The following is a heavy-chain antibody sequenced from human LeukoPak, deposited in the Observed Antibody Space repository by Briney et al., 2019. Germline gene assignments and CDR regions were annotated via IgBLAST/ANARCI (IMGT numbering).Heavy chain of an antibody. J-gene: IGHJ4*02. CDR3: ARYNQDIVVVVAATRKMPYIDY. V-gene: IGHV1-69*06. CDR1: GGTFSSYA. D-gene: IGHD2-15*01. CDR2: IIPIFGTA. Sequence: SVKVSCKASGGTFSSYAISWVRQAPGQGLEWMGGIIPIFGTANYAQKFQGRVTITADKSTSTAYMELSRLRSDDTAVYYCARYNQDIVVVVAATRKMPYIDYWGQGTLVTVSS.